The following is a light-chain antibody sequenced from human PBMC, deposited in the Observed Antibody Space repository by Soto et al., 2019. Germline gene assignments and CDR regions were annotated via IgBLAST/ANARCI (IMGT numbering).Light chain of an antibody. CDR2: SNN. J-gene: IGLJ1*01. CDR3: AAWDDSLNGRGV. Sequence: QSVLTQPPSASGTPGQRVTISCSGSSSNIGSNTVNWYQQLPGTAPKLLIYSNNQRPSGVPDRFSGSKSGTSDSLAISGLQSEDEADYYCAAWDDSLNGRGVFGTGTKLTVL. V-gene: IGLV1-44*01. CDR1: SSNIGSNT.